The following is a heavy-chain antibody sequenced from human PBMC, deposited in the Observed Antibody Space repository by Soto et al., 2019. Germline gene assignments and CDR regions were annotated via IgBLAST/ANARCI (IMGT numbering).Heavy chain of an antibody. CDR3: ARDWGVHSSSPATDY. V-gene: IGHV3-30-3*01. D-gene: IGHD6-6*01. Sequence: QVQLVESGGGVVQPGRSLRLSCAASGFTFSSYAMDWVRQAPGKGLEWVAVISYDGSNKNYADSVKGRFTISRDNSKNTLYLQMNSLRAEDTAVYYCARDWGVHSSSPATDYWGQGTLVTVSS. CDR1: GFTFSSYA. CDR2: ISYDGSNK. J-gene: IGHJ4*02.